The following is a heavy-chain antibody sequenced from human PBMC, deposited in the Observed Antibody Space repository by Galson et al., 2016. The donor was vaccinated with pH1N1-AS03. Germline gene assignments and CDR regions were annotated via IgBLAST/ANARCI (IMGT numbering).Heavy chain of an antibody. Sequence: SETLSLTCTVSTGSFRGAYWAWIRQPPGKGLEWIGEIILGRCNDCIHGENTKYAPSLKSRVTMSVNKSKNQFSLKLNSVTAADTAVYYCARSDGRGDNFGYMRWFDPWGQGTLVTVSS. J-gene: IGHJ5*02. CDR3: ARSDGRGDNFGYMRWFDP. CDR2: IILGRCNDCIHGENT. V-gene: IGHV4-34*12. CDR1: TGSFRGAY. D-gene: IGHD5-12*01.